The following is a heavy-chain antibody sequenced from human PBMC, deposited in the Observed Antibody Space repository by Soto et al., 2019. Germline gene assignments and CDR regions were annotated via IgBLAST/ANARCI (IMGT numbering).Heavy chain of an antibody. Sequence: QVQLQQWGAGLLKPSETLSLTCAVYGGSFSGYYWSWIRQPPGKGLEWIGEINHSGSTNYNPSLKSRVTISVDTSKNQFSLKLSSVTAADTAVYYCASEGRSSRKRIDYWGQGTLVTVSS. J-gene: IGHJ4*02. CDR1: GGSFSGYY. D-gene: IGHD1-26*01. V-gene: IGHV4-34*01. CDR2: INHSGST. CDR3: ASEGRSSRKRIDY.